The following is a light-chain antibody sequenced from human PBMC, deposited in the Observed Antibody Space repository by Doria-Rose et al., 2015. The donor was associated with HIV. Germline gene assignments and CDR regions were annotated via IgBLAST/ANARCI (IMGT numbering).Light chain of an antibody. V-gene: IGKV2-28*01. Sequence: TQSPLSLPVTPGQPASIPCRSSQSLLHTIGYNYLDWYLQKPGQSPQLLIYLGSNRASGVPDRFSGSGSGTDFTLKISRVEAEDVGVYYCMQALQTPYTFGQGTKLEIK. CDR3: MQALQTPYT. J-gene: IGKJ2*01. CDR1: QSLLHTIGYNY. CDR2: LGS.